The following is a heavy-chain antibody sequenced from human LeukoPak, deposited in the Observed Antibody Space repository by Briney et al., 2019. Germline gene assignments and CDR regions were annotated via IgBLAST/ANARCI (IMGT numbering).Heavy chain of an antibody. CDR1: GFTFSSYW. V-gene: IGHV3-74*01. CDR3: VRADYDSSGYHFDN. D-gene: IGHD3-22*01. J-gene: IGHJ4*02. CDR2: INTDGSAT. Sequence: PGGSLRLSCVASGFTFSSYWLHWVRHPPGKGLAWVSRINTDGSATDYADSVKGRFTISRDNAKNTVYLQMDTLSGEDTAVYYCVRADYDSSGYHFDNWGQGILVTVSS.